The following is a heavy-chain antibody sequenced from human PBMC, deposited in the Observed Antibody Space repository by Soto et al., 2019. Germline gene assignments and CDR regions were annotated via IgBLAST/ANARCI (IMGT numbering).Heavy chain of an antibody. CDR2: ISGSGGST. J-gene: IGHJ4*02. Sequence: GGSLRLSCAASDFTITNAWMNWVRQAPGKGLEWVSAISGSGGSTYYADSVKGRFTISRDNSKNTLYLQMNSLRAEDTAVYYCAKSPGRNWPLDYWGQGTLVTVSS. CDR1: DFTITNAW. V-gene: IGHV3-23*01. CDR3: AKSPGRNWPLDY.